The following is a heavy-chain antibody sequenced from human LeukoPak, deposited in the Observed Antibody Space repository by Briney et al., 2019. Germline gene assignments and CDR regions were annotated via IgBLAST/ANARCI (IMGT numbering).Heavy chain of an antibody. CDR1: GGTFSSYA. Sequence: GASVKVSCKASGGTFSSYAISWVRQAPGQGLEWMGGIIPIFGTANYAQRFQGRVTITADESTSTAYMELSSPRSEDTAVYYCASTAKYYDFWSGYRDAFDIWGQGTMVTVSS. D-gene: IGHD3-3*01. CDR2: IIPIFGTA. V-gene: IGHV1-69*13. CDR3: ASTAKYYDFWSGYRDAFDI. J-gene: IGHJ3*02.